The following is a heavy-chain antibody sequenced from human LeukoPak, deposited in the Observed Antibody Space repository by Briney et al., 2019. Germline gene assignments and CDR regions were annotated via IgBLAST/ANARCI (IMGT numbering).Heavy chain of an antibody. CDR3: ARSPPSYSSGPTEFDP. CDR1: GGSISSSSYY. J-gene: IGHJ5*02. V-gene: IGHV4-39*01. D-gene: IGHD6-19*01. Sequence: PSETLSLTCTVSGGSISSSSYYWGWIRQPPGKGLEWIGSIYYSGSTYYNPSLKSRVTISVDTSKNQFSLKLSSVTAADTAVYYCARSPPSYSSGPTEFDPWGQGTLVTVSS. CDR2: IYYSGST.